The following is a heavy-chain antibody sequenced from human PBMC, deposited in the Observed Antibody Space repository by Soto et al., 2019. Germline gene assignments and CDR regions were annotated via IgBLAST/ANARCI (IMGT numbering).Heavy chain of an antibody. J-gene: IGHJ5*02. CDR1: GGSISSSNW. CDR2: IYHSGST. V-gene: IGHV4-4*02. CDR3: ARQVIIVGATRWFDP. D-gene: IGHD1-26*01. Sequence: QVQLQESGPGLVKPSGTLSLTCAVSGGSISSSNWWSWVRQPPGKGLEWIGEIYHSGSTNYNPSLKSRVTISVDKSKNQFSLKRRSVTAADTAVYYCARQVIIVGATRWFDPWGQGTLVTVSS.